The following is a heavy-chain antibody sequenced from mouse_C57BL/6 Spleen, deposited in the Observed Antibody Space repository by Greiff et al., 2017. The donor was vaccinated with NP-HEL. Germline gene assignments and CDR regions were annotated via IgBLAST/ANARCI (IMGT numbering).Heavy chain of an antibody. CDR1: GYTFTSYW. D-gene: IGHD4-1*01. CDR2: SDPSDSYT. CDR3: ASFWDEFAY. V-gene: IGHV1-69*01. J-gene: IGHJ3*01. Sequence: QVQLQQPGAELVMPGASVKLSCKASGYTFTSYWMHWVKQRPGQGLEWIGESDPSDSYTNYNQKFKGKSTLTVDKSSSTAYMQLSSLTSEDSAVYSCASFWDEFAYWGQGTLVTVSA.